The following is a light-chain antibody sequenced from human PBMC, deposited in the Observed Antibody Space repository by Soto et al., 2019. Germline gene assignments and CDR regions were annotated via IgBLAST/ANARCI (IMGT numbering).Light chain of an antibody. CDR2: AAS. V-gene: IGKV1-39*01. CDR3: QQSYSTPRT. CDR1: QSISSY. J-gene: IGKJ1*01. Sequence: EIQMTQTPSSLSASVGDRVTITSLASQSISSYLNWYHQKPGKAPKLLIYAASSLQSGVPGRFSGSGSGTDFTLTISSLQPEDFATYYCQQSYSTPRTLGQGTKVDIK.